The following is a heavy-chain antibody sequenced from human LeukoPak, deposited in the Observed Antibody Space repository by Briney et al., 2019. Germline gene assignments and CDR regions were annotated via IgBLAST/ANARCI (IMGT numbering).Heavy chain of an antibody. D-gene: IGHD3-3*01. V-gene: IGHV4-34*09. CDR3: ARDGRTIFGAYGMDV. Sequence: SGTLSLTCAVYGGSFSGYYWSWIRQPPGKGLEWIGYIYYSGSTYYNPSLKSRVTISVDTSKNQFSLKLSSVTAADTAVYYCARDGRTIFGAYGMDVWGQGTTVTVSS. J-gene: IGHJ6*02. CDR1: GGSFSGYY. CDR2: IYYSGST.